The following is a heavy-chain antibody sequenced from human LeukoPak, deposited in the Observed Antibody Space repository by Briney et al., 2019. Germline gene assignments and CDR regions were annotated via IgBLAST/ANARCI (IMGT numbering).Heavy chain of an antibody. V-gene: IGHV3-23*01. CDR1: GFTFNTYT. Sequence: GGSLRLSCAASGFTFNTYTMYWVRQAPGKGLEWDSGISNSGGSTYYADSVKGRFTISRDNAKNTLYLQMNSLRAEDTAVYYCARGGYYYGSGLPYWGQGTLVTVSS. J-gene: IGHJ4*02. CDR3: ARGGYYYGSGLPY. D-gene: IGHD3-10*01. CDR2: ISNSGGST.